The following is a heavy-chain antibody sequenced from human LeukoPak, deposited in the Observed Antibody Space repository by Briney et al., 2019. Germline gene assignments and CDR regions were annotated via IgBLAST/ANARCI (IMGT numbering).Heavy chain of an antibody. CDR1: GFTFSSYA. CDR2: ISYDGSNK. CDR3: ARDCLEGIDY. J-gene: IGHJ4*02. Sequence: GRSLRLSCAASGFTFSSYAMHWVRQAPGKGLEWVAVISYDGSNKYYADSVKGRFTISRDNSKNTLYLQMNSLRAEDTAVYYCARDCLEGIDYWGQGTLVTVSS. V-gene: IGHV3-30*01. D-gene: IGHD3-10*01.